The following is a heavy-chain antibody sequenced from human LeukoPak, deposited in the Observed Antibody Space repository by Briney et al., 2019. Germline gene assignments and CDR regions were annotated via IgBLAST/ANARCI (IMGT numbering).Heavy chain of an antibody. CDR3: ARASGFRFLEWLPTNYIAVAGHFDY. CDR1: GFTFSSYE. D-gene: IGHD3-3*01. CDR2: ISSSGSTI. Sequence: GGSLRLSCAASGFTFSSYEMNWVRQAPGKGLEWVSYISSSGSTIYYADSVKGRFTISRDNAKNSLYLQMNSPRAEDTAVYYCARASGFRFLEWLPTNYIAVAGHFDYWGQGTLVTVSS. J-gene: IGHJ4*02. V-gene: IGHV3-48*03.